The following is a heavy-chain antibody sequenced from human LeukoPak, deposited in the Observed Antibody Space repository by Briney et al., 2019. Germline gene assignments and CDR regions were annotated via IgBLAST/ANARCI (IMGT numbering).Heavy chain of an antibody. D-gene: IGHD4-17*01. CDR2: LWHDGSKT. CDR3: AKDSNDYGDYNYFDF. V-gene: IGHV3-33*06. CDR1: GFTFSTCH. Sequence: GRSLKLSCAASGFTFSTCHIHWVRQAPGNGLEWVALLWHDGSKTYYADSVKGRFTVSRDNSKNTLYLQMSSLRAEDTAVYYCAKDSNDYGDYNYFDFWGQGTLVTVSS. J-gene: IGHJ4*02.